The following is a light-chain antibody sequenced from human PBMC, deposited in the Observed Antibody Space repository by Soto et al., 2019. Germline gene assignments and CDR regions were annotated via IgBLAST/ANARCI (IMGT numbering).Light chain of an antibody. CDR3: CSYTSSSPYV. J-gene: IGLJ1*01. Sequence: QSALTQPASVSGSPGQSITISCTGTSSDLGGYNFVSWYQHHPGKAPKLMIYQVSNRPSGVSNRFSGSKSGNTASLTISGLQAEDEADYYCCSYTSSSPYVFGTRTKVTVL. V-gene: IGLV2-14*01. CDR1: SSDLGGYNF. CDR2: QVS.